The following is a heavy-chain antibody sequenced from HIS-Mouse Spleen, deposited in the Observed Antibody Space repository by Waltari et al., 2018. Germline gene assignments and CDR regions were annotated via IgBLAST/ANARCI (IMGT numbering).Heavy chain of an antibody. V-gene: IGHV3-30*18. CDR1: GFTFSSYG. CDR2: ISYDGSNK. Sequence: QVQLVESGGGVVQPGRSLRLSCAASGFTFSSYGMHWVRQGPGKGMEWVAVISYDGSNKYYADSVKGRFTISGDNSKNTLYLQMNSLRAEDTAVYYCAKASSGWLDYWGQGTLVTVSS. D-gene: IGHD6-19*01. CDR3: AKASSGWLDY. J-gene: IGHJ4*02.